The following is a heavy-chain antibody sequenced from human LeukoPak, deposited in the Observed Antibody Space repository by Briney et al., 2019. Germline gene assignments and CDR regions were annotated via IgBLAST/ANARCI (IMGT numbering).Heavy chain of an antibody. V-gene: IGHV4-30-4*08. Sequence: SQTLSLTCTVSGGSISSGDYYWSWIRQPPGKGLEWIGYIYYSGSTYYNPSLKSRVTISVDTSKNQFSLKLSSVTAADTAVYYCARERGDYDKRWFDPWGQGTLVTVSS. J-gene: IGHJ5*02. D-gene: IGHD4-17*01. CDR3: ARERGDYDKRWFDP. CDR2: IYYSGST. CDR1: GGSISSGDYY.